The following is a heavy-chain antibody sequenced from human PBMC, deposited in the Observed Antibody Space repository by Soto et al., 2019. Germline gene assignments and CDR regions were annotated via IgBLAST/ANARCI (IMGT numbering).Heavy chain of an antibody. CDR2: ISWNSGNI. J-gene: IGHJ3*02. Sequence: EVQLVESGGGLVQPGRSLRLSCAASGLSFDDYAMHWVRQAPGKDLEWVSGISWNSGNIGYADSMKGRFTISRDNAKNSLYLQMNSLRAEDTALYYCAKLEGAFDIWGQGTMVTVSS. CDR3: AKLEGAFDI. CDR1: GLSFDDYA. V-gene: IGHV3-9*01.